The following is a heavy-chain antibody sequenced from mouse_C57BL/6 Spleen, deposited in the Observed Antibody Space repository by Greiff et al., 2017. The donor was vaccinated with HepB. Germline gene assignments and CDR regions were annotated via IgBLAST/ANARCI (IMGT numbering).Heavy chain of an antibody. J-gene: IGHJ4*01. D-gene: IGHD2-12*01. V-gene: IGHV1-81*01. CDR1: GYTFTSYG. CDR2: IYPRSGNT. Sequence: QVQLKESGAELARPGASVKLSCKASGYTFTSYGISWVKQRTGQGLEWIGEIYPRSGNTYYNEKFKGKATLTADKSSSTAYMELRSLTSEDSAVYFCAAFYDDGSMDYWGQGTSVTVSS. CDR3: AAFYDDGSMDY.